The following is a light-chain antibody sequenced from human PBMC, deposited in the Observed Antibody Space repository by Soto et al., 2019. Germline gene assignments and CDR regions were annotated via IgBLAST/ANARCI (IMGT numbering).Light chain of an antibody. J-gene: IGKJ1*01. CDR1: QSVSSY. Sequence: EIVLTQSPATLSLSPGERATLSCRASQSVSSYLAWYQQKPGQAPRLLIYGASNRATGIPARFSGSGSGTEFILTITSLQSEDFALYYCQQYHNLWTFGQGTKVDIK. V-gene: IGKV3D-15*01. CDR2: GAS. CDR3: QQYHNLWT.